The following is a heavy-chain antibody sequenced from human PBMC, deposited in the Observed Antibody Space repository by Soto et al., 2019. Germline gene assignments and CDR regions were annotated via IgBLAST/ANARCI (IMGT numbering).Heavy chain of an antibody. CDR2: ISYDGTNK. D-gene: IGHD6-19*01. Sequence: PGGSLRLSCAASGFTFSGYGMHWVRQAPGKGLECVAVISYDGTNKYYADSVKGRFTISRDNSKNTLYLQMNSLRAEDTAVYYCAKDLGRVAVAGTAFDYWGQGTLVTVSS. J-gene: IGHJ4*02. CDR1: GFTFSGYG. CDR3: AKDLGRVAVAGTAFDY. V-gene: IGHV3-30*18.